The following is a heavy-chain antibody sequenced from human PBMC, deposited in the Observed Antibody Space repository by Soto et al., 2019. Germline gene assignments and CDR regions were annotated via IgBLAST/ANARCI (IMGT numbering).Heavy chain of an antibody. CDR2: ISGSGGSS. D-gene: IGHD6-13*01. CDR3: AKVIPPGYSSSWYLGPFDY. Sequence: GGSLRLSCAASGFTFSSYAMSWVRQAPGKGLEWVSAISGSGGSSYYADSVKGRFTISRDNSKNTLYLQMNSLRAEDTAVYYCAKVIPPGYSSSWYLGPFDYWGQGTLVTVSS. V-gene: IGHV3-23*01. CDR1: GFTFSSYA. J-gene: IGHJ4*02.